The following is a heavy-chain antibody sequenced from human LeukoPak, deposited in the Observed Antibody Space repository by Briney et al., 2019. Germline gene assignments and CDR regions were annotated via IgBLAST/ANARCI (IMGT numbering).Heavy chain of an antibody. D-gene: IGHD3-9*01. CDR1: GGSISSYY. CDR3: ARDEARTGYIHY. CDR2: IYISGTT. J-gene: IGHJ4*02. V-gene: IGHV4-4*07. Sequence: SETLSLTCTVSGGSISSYYWSWGRQTAGKGLVWIGRIYISGTTNYNPSLKSRVTMSLDTSKNQLSLRLTSVTAADTAVYYCARDEARTGYIHYWGQGTLITVSS.